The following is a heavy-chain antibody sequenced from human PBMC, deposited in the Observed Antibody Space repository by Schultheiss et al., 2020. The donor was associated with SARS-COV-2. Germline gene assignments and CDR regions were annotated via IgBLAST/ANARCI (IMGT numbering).Heavy chain of an antibody. CDR3: AKDPIVVVPAANPPHDY. CDR1: GFTFSSYG. V-gene: IGHV3-33*05. Sequence: GGSLRLSCAASGFTFSSYGMHWVRQAPGKGLEWVAVISYDGSNKYYADSVKGRFTISRDNSKNTLYLQMNSLRAEDTAVYYCAKDPIVVVPAANPPHDYWGQGTLVTVSS. J-gene: IGHJ4*02. CDR2: ISYDGSNK. D-gene: IGHD2-2*01.